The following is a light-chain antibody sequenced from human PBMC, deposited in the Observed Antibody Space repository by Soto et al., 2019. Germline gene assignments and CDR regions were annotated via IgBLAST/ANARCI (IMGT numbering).Light chain of an antibody. CDR3: CSYASHNSYV. CDR2: EGS. V-gene: IGLV2-23*01. Sequence: LTQPASVSGSPGQSITISCTGSSSDVGGYDLVSWYQHHPHKAPKLIIYEGSQRPSGVSDRFSGSRSGNTASLTISGLQAEDEADYYCCSYASHNSYVFGTGTKVTVL. CDR1: SSDVGGYDL. J-gene: IGLJ1*01.